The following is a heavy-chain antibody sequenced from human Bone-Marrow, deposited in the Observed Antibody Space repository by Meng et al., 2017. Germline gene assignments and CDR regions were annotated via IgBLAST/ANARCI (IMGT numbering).Heavy chain of an antibody. CDR2: ISWNSGSI. CDR3: AKDMKSSGWYGDAFDI. D-gene: IGHD6-19*01. Sequence: GGSLRLSCAASGFTFDDYAMHWVRQAPGKGLEWVSGISWNSGSIGYADSVKGRFTISRDNAKNSLYLQMNSLRAEDTALYYCAKDMKSSGWYGDAFDIWGQGKMVNVSS. J-gene: IGHJ3*02. CDR1: GFTFDDYA. V-gene: IGHV3-9*01.